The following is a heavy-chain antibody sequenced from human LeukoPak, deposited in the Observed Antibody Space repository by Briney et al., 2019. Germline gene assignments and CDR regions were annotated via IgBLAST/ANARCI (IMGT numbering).Heavy chain of an antibody. CDR1: GYTFTSYY. J-gene: IGHJ4*02. D-gene: IGHD6-19*01. CDR3: ARAPRPYSSGWYFDY. V-gene: IGHV1-46*01. Sequence: ASVKVSCKASGYTFTSYYMHWVRQAPGQGLEWMGIINPSGGSTSYAQKSQGRVTMTRDTSTSTVYMELSSLRSEDTAVYYCARAPRPYSSGWYFDYWGQGTLVTVSS. CDR2: INPSGGST.